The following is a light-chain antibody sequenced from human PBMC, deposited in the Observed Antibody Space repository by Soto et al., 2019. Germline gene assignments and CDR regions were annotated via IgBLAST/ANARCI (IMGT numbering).Light chain of an antibody. J-gene: IGKJ1*01. V-gene: IGKV1-27*01. CDR1: QGISNY. CDR3: QKYNSAPPLT. Sequence: DIQMTQSPSSLSASVGDRVTITCRASQGISNYLAWYQQKPGKVPKLLIYAASTLQSGVPSRFSGSGSGTDVTLTISSLQPEDVATYYCQKYNSAPPLTFGQGTKVEIK. CDR2: AAS.